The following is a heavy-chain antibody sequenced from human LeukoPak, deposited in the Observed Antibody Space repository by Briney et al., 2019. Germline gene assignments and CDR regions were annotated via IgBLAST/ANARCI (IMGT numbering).Heavy chain of an antibody. V-gene: IGHV3-7*03. D-gene: IGHD3-22*01. CDR3: ARDKGDYDTSGSLFVF. CDR2: IKQDGSEK. J-gene: IGHJ4*02. Sequence: GGSLRLSCAASGFTVSSNYMSWVRQAPRKGLGWVANIKQDGSEKYYVDSVKGRFTISRDNAKNSLYLQMNSLRVEDTAVYYCARDKGDYDTSGSLFVFGGQGTLVTVSS. CDR1: GFTVSSNY.